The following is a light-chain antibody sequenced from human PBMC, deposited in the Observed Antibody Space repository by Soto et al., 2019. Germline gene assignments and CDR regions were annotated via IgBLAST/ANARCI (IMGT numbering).Light chain of an antibody. Sequence: EIMITQSPFTLSVYPGERATLSCRASQSVSNKLAWYQQKPGQAPRLLIYDASTRATGIPARFSGSGSGTEFTLAISSLQSEDFAVYYCQQYGSSLSITFGQGTRLEIK. V-gene: IGKV3-15*01. CDR2: DAS. J-gene: IGKJ5*01. CDR1: QSVSNK. CDR3: QQYGSSLSIT.